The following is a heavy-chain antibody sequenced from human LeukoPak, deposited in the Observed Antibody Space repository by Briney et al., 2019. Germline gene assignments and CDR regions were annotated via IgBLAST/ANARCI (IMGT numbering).Heavy chain of an antibody. Sequence: SETLSLTCTVSGYSISSGYYWGWIRQPPGKGLEWIGSIYHSGSTYYNPSLKSRVTISVDTSKNQFSLKLSSVTAADTAVYYCARGGDDFWSGYSNWFDPWGQGTLVTVSS. CDR3: ARGGDDFWSGYSNWFDP. CDR2: IYHSGST. V-gene: IGHV4-38-2*02. CDR1: GYSISSGYY. J-gene: IGHJ5*02. D-gene: IGHD3-3*01.